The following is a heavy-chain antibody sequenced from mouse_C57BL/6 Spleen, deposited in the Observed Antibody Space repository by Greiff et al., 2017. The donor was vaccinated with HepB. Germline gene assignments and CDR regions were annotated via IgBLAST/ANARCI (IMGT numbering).Heavy chain of an antibody. V-gene: IGHV1-80*01. Sequence: VQLQQSGAELVKPGASVKISCKASGYAFSSYWMNWVKQRPGKGLEWIGQIYPGDGDTNYNGKFKGKATLTADKSSSTAYMQLSSLTSEDSAVYFCAPLGPYYAMDYWGQGTSVTVSS. CDR2: IYPGDGDT. D-gene: IGHD6-1*01. CDR1: GYAFSSYW. CDR3: APLGPYYAMDY. J-gene: IGHJ4*01.